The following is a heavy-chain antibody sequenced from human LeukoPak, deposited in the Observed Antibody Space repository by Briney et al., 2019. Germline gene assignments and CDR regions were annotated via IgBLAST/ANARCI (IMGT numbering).Heavy chain of an antibody. V-gene: IGHV3-33*06. CDR1: GFTFTNYG. CDR3: AKDHPLLWFGELLS. J-gene: IGHJ4*02. Sequence: PGKSLRLSCAASGFTFTNYGIHWVRQAPGKGLEWVAVIWYDGTNKYYADSVKGRFTISRDNSKNTLYLQMNSLRAEDTAVYYCAKDHPLLWFGELLSWGQGTLVTVSS. CDR2: IWYDGTNK. D-gene: IGHD3-10*01.